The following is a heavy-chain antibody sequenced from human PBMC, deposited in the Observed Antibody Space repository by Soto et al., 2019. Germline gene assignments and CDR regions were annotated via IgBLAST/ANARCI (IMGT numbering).Heavy chain of an antibody. CDR1: GFTFSSYS. J-gene: IGHJ4*02. D-gene: IGHD4-17*01. CDR3: ARYLNYGLIDY. V-gene: IGHV3-48*01. CDR2: ISSRSSTT. Sequence: EVQLVESGGGLVQPGGSLRLSCAASGFTFSSYSMNWVLQAPGKGLEWVSYISSRSSTTYYADSVNGRFTISKDNAKNLLYLQTNCLSAEDTAVNFSARYLNYGLIDYWGQGTLV.